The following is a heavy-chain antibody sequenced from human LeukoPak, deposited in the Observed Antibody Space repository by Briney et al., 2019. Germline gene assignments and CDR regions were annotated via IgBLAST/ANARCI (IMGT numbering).Heavy chain of an antibody. CDR1: GFTFDDYV. J-gene: IGHJ3*01. Sequence: GRSLRLSCAASGFTFDDYVMHWVRQVPGKGPEWVSRIGWDGVNRGYADSVKGRFTISRDNAKSSLYLQMNSLRVEDTALYYCARGIVDAFDVWGQGTMVTVSP. CDR3: ARGIVDAFDV. D-gene: IGHD3-16*01. V-gene: IGHV3-9*01. CDR2: IGWDGVNR.